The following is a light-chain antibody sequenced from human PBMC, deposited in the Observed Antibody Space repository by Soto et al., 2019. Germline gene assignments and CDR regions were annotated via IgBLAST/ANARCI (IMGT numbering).Light chain of an antibody. CDR1: QDISNS. CDR2: GAS. V-gene: IGKV1-33*01. Sequence: DIQMTQSPSSLSASIGDRVTITCQASQDISNSLNWYQQKPGKAPKLLIYGASNLETGVPSRFSGSGSGTDFTFTISSLQSEDIATYYCQQYDILPPITFGQGTRLEI. J-gene: IGKJ5*01. CDR3: QQYDILPPIT.